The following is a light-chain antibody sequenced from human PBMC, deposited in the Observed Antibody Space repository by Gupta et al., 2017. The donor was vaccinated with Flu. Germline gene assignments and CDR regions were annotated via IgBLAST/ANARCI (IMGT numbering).Light chain of an antibody. CDR3: HSVDDSDTHREV. CDR2: EDS. CDR1: GLPKKY. V-gene: IGLV3-10*01. Sequence: SYGLTQPPSVSVSPGQTARLTCSGDGLPKKYAFWYQQKSGQAPVLVIYEDSKRPSGIPDRFSGSSSGTMATLTIRGAQVEDEADYYCHSVDDSDTHREVFGGGTKLTVL. J-gene: IGLJ2*01.